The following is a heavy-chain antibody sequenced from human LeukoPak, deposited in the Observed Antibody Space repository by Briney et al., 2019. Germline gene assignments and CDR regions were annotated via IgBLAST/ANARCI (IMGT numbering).Heavy chain of an antibody. CDR2: ISGSDEST. J-gene: IGHJ3*02. CDR1: GFTFSSYD. CDR3: ANRRLGRGAFDI. Sequence: GGSLRLSCAASGFTFSSYDMSWIRQAPGKGLEWVSEISGSDESTKYVDSVKGRFTISRDNSKNTLYLLLNSLRVDDTAVYYCANRRLGRGAFDIWGQGTMVTVSS. V-gene: IGHV3-23*01. D-gene: IGHD7-27*01.